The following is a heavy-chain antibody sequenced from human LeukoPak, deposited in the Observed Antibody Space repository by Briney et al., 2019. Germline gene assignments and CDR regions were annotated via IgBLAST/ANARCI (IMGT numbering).Heavy chain of an antibody. CDR2: IFPRNGDT. Sequence: ASVKVSCKTSGYTFTDFYFYWLRQAPGQGLEWVGWIFPRNGDTNYAQKFQDRVTPTRDTSISTAYMELSRLTSDDTAIYYCARDGDSPMVDFDYWGQGTLVTVSS. V-gene: IGHV1-2*02. CDR3: ARDGDSPMVDFDY. J-gene: IGHJ4*02. D-gene: IGHD5-18*01. CDR1: GYTFTDFY.